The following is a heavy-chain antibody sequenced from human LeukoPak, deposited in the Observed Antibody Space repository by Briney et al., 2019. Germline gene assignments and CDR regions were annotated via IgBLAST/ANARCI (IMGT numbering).Heavy chain of an antibody. J-gene: IGHJ4*02. CDR1: GITLSNYG. CDR2: LSGSGGGT. Sequence: GGSLRLSCAVSGITLSNYGMSWVRQAPGKGLEWVAGLSGSGGGTNYADSVKGRFTISRENAKNTLYLQMNRLRAEDTGVYFCAKRGVVIRVILVGFHKEAYYFDSWGQGALVTVSS. CDR3: AKRGVVIRVILVGFHKEAYYFDS. D-gene: IGHD3-10*01. V-gene: IGHV3-23*01.